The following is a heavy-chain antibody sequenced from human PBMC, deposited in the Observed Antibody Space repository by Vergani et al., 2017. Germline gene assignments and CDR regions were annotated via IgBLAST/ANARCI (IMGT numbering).Heavy chain of an antibody. V-gene: IGHV3-23*01. Sequence: EVQLLESGADLVQPGWSLRLSCAASGFTFNHYAMNWVRQAPGKGLEWVSGISGSGGSTYYAGSVKGRFTISRDSSKNTLYLQMNSLSAGDTAVYYCAKANPRNSGYDYLYYYHAMDVWGQGTTVTVSS. J-gene: IGHJ6*02. CDR2: ISGSGGST. CDR1: GFTFNHYA. CDR3: AKANPRNSGYDYLYYYHAMDV. D-gene: IGHD5-12*01.